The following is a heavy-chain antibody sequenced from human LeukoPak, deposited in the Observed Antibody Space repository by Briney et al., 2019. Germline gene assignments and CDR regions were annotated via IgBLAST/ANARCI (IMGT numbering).Heavy chain of an antibody. J-gene: IGHJ6*02. V-gene: IGHV1-8*01. CDR2: MNPNSGNT. Sequence: ASVKVSCKASGYTFTSYDINWVRQATGQGLEWMGWMNPNSGNTGYAQKFQGRVTMTRNTSISTAYMELSSLRSEDTAVYYRARQEAWPTNYYYYGMDVWGQGTTVTVSS. CDR3: ARQEAWPTNYYYYGMDV. D-gene: IGHD1-26*01. CDR1: GYTFTSYD.